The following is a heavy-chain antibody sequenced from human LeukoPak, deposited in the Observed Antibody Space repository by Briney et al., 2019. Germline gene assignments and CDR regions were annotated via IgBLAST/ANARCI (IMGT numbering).Heavy chain of an antibody. CDR2: INPSNGGT. V-gene: IGHV1-2*02. Sequence: ASVKVSCKASGYSFIGYYVHWVRQAPGQGLEWMGWINPSNGGTNYAQKFQGRVTMTRDTSINIGYLELTRLRSDDTAVYYCVRDSGGVPGTFDLWGQGTLVTVSS. CDR1: GYSFIGYY. D-gene: IGHD1-7*01. J-gene: IGHJ4*02. CDR3: VRDSGGVPGTFDL.